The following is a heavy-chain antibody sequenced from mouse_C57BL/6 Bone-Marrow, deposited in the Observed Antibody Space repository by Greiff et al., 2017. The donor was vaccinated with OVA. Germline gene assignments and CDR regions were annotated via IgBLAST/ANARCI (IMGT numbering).Heavy chain of an antibody. CDR3: ARRDWGFAY. CDR1: GYTFTSYG. D-gene: IGHD4-1*01. J-gene: IGHJ3*01. V-gene: IGHV1-81*01. CDR2: IYPRSGNT. Sequence: VMLVESGAELARPGASVKLSCKASGYTFTSYGISWVKQRTGQGLEWIGEIYPRSGNTYYNEKFKGKATLTADKSSSTAYMELRSLTSEDSAVYFCARRDWGFAYWGQGTLVTVSA.